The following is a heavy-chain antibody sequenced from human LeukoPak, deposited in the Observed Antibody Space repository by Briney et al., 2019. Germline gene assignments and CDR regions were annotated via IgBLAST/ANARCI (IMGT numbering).Heavy chain of an antibody. V-gene: IGHV1-8*01. D-gene: IGHD3-10*01. CDR2: MNPNSGNT. CDR1: GYTFTSYD. Sequence: ASVKVSCKASGYTFTSYDINWVRQATGQGLEWMGWMNPNSGNTGYAQKFQGRVTMTRNISISTAYMELSSLRSEDTAVYYCARGSRSRTYYYYYGMDVWGQGTTVTVSS. CDR3: ARGSRSRTYYYYYGMDV. J-gene: IGHJ6*02.